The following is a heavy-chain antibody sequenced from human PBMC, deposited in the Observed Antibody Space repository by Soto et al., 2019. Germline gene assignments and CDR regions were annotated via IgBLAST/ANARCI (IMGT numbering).Heavy chain of an antibody. V-gene: IGHV3-23*01. CDR1: GFTFSSYA. CDR2: ISGSGGST. CDR3: AKEYCIVVVTAAYFDY. Sequence: GGSLRLSCAASGFTFSSYAMSWVRQAPGKGLEWVSAISGSGGSTYYADSVKGRFTIPRDNSKNTLYLQMNSLRAEDTAVYYCAKEYCIVVVTAAYFDYWGQGILVNVS. J-gene: IGHJ4*02. D-gene: IGHD2-2*01.